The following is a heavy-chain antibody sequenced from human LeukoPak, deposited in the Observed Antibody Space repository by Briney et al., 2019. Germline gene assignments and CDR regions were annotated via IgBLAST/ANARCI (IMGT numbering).Heavy chain of an antibody. J-gene: IGHJ4*02. D-gene: IGHD4-17*01. Sequence: GGSLRLSCAASGFIFSNYAMNWVRQASGKGLEWVSGITDSGRKTYYADYVKGRFSISRDNSKNTAYLQMSDLRAEDTAVYYCAKITKATTPNYWGQGTLVTVSS. CDR1: GFIFSNYA. CDR3: AKITKATTPNY. V-gene: IGHV3-23*01. CDR2: ITDSGRKT.